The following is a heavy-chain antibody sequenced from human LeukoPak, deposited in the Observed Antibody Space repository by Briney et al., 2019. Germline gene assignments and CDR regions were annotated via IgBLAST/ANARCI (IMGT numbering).Heavy chain of an antibody. CDR1: GGSISSGTYY. CDR3: ARVLLSSTYSSTFIPDY. D-gene: IGHD6-13*01. Sequence: PSETLSLTCTVSGGSISSGTYYWSWIRQPPGKGLEWIGYIYYSGSTNYNPSLKSRVTISVDTSKNQFSLKLSSVTAADTAVYYCARVLLSSTYSSTFIPDYWGQGTLVTVSS. J-gene: IGHJ4*02. CDR2: IYYSGST. V-gene: IGHV4-61*01.